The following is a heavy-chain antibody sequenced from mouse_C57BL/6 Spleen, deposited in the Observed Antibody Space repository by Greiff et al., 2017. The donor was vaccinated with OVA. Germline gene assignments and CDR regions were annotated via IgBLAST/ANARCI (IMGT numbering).Heavy chain of an antibody. V-gene: IGHV1-62-2*01. D-gene: IGHD1-1*01. CDR3: ARHELNYYGSSYYAMDY. CDR1: GYTFTEYT. J-gene: IGHJ4*01. Sequence: VQLQESGAELVKPGASVKLSCKASGYTFTEYTIHWVKQRSGQGLEWIGWFYPGSGSIKYNEKFKDKATLTADKPSRTVYMELSRLTSEDSAVYFCARHELNYYGSSYYAMDYWGQGTSVTVSS. CDR2: FYPGSGSI.